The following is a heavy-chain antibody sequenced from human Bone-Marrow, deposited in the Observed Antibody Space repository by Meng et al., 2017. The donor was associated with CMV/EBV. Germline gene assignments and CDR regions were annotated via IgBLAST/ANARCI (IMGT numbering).Heavy chain of an antibody. D-gene: IGHD6-19*01. V-gene: IGHV4-59*01. Sequence: SETLSLTCTVSGGSISSYYWSWIRQPPGKGLEWVGYIYYSGSTNYNPSLKSRVTISVDTAKNQFCLKLSPVTAADTDVYNCARTGGWVSPFDYWGQGTLVTVSS. J-gene: IGHJ4*02. CDR2: IYYSGST. CDR3: ARTGGWVSPFDY. CDR1: GGSISSYY.